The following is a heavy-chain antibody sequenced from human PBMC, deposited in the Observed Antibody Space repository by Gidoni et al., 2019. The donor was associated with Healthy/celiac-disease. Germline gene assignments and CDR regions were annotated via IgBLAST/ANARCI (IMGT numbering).Heavy chain of an antibody. CDR1: GFTFRSYG. CDR3: AKVGRQWLVRWYFDY. CDR2: ISYDVSNK. V-gene: IGHV3-30*18. Sequence: QVQLVESGGGVVQPGRSLRPSCAASGFTFRSYGMHWVRQAPGKGLTWVAVISYDVSNKYYADSVKGRFTISRDNSKNTLYLQMNSLRAEDTAVYYCAKVGRQWLVRWYFDYWGQGTLVTVSS. D-gene: IGHD6-19*01. J-gene: IGHJ4*02.